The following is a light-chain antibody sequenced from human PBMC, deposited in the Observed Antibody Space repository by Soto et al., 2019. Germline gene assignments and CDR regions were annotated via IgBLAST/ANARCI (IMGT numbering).Light chain of an antibody. CDR1: SSDVGGYNY. J-gene: IGLJ3*02. Sequence: QSALTQPPSASGSPGQSVTISCTGPSSDVGGYNYVSWYQQHPGKAPRLMVYEVTKRPSGVPARFSGSTSGNTASLTVSGLQAEDQADYYCTSHAGINNVVFGGGTKLTVL. V-gene: IGLV2-8*01. CDR2: EVT. CDR3: TSHAGINNVV.